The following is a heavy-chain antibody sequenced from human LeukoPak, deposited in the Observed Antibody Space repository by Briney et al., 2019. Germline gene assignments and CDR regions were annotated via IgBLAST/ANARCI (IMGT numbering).Heavy chain of an antibody. V-gene: IGHV4-39*01. CDR2: IYYSGST. J-gene: IGHJ3*02. CDR1: GGSIATSNDY. Sequence: SETLSLTCTVSGGSIATSNDYWGWVRQPPGKGLAWIGSIYYSGSTYYNPSLKSRVTISVDRSKNQFSLKLTSVTAADTAVYYCARAIYDSSGFYQDYAFDIWGQGTMVTVSS. CDR3: ARAIYDSSGFYQDYAFDI. D-gene: IGHD3-22*01.